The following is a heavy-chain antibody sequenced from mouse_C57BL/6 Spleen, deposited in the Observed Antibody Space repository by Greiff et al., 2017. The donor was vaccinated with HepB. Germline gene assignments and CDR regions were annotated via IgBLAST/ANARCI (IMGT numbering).Heavy chain of an antibody. Sequence: LQQSGEGLVKPGGSLKLSCAASGFTFSSYAMSWVRQTPEKRLEWVAYISSGGDYIYYADTVKGRFTISRDNARNTLYLQMSSLKSEDTAMYYCTREYYGNYEEVWFAYWGQGTLVTVSA. CDR1: GFTFSSYA. D-gene: IGHD2-1*01. J-gene: IGHJ3*01. CDR2: ISSGGDYI. V-gene: IGHV5-9-1*02. CDR3: TREYYGNYEEVWFAY.